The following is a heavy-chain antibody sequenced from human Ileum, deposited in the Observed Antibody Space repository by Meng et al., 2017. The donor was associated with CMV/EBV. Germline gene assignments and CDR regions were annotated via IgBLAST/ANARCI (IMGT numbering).Heavy chain of an antibody. V-gene: IGHV4-30-4*08. CDR3: VRQVVAASFDY. Sequence: ESGPGLVKPSQTLALTCNVSGGSITSGKYYWSWIRQPPGRGLEWIGYIYYSGSPYYKPSLKSRVTISLDTSKNQFSLNLRSVTATDSAVYYCVRQVVAASFDYWGQGALVTVSS. CDR1: GGSITSGKYY. CDR2: IYYSGSP. D-gene: IGHD2-15*01. J-gene: IGHJ4*02.